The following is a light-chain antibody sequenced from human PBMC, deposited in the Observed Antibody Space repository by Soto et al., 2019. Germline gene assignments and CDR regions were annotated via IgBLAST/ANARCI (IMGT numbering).Light chain of an antibody. V-gene: IGKV1-5*01. Sequence: DIPMTQSPSTLSASVGDRVTITCRASQSISSWLAWYQQKPGKAPKLLIYDASSLESGVPSRFSGSGSGTEFTLTISSLQPDDFATYYCQHSGTFGQRTKVEIK. J-gene: IGKJ1*01. CDR1: QSISSW. CDR2: DAS. CDR3: QHSGT.